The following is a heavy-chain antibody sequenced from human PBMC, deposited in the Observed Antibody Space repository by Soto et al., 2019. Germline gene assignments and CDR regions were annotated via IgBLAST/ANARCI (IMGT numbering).Heavy chain of an antibody. CDR3: AKARAGYSNGYDYYRMDV. CDR1: GFTFDDYA. Sequence: EVQLVESGGGLVQPGRSLRLSCAASGFTFDDYAMYWVRQAPGKGLEWVSGISWQSGSIVYADSVKGRFTISRDNDKNYRYLQMNRLRAEDTALYYCAKARAGYSNGYDYYRMDVWGQGTTVTVSS. V-gene: IGHV3-9*01. CDR2: ISWQSGSI. D-gene: IGHD5-18*01. J-gene: IGHJ6*02.